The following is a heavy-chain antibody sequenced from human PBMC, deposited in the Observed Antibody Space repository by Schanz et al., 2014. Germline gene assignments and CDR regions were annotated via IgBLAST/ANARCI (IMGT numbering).Heavy chain of an antibody. J-gene: IGHJ4*02. Sequence: QVQLVQSGGEVKTPGASVKVSCKASGYTFTRSGISWVRQAPGQGLEWMGWIGGSDGNTNFAQKFQGRVTMTTDTSTSTVYMELRSLTSDDSAVYYCARDWGQGYFGSGEHWGQGTLVTVSS. CDR2: IGGSDGNT. CDR3: ARDWGQGYFGSGEH. D-gene: IGHD3-10*01. CDR1: GYTFTRSG. V-gene: IGHV1-18*01.